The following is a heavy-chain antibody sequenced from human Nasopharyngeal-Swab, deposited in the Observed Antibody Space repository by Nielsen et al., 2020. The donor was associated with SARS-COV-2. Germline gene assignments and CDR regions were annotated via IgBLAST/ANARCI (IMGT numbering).Heavy chain of an antibody. CDR2: IRSSGSTI. D-gene: IGHD3-22*01. J-gene: IGHJ4*02. V-gene: IGHV3-11*04. Sequence: RQAPGKGLEWVSYIRSSGSTIYYADSVKGRFTISRDNAKNSLYLQMNSLRAEDTAVYYCARGRVYYYDSSGYPPPFDYWGQGTLVTVSS. CDR3: ARGRVYYYDSSGYPPPFDY.